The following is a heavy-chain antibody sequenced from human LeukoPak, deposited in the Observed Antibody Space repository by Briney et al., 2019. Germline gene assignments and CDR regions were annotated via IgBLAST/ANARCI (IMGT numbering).Heavy chain of an antibody. V-gene: IGHV5-51*01. CDR3: ASQDNSGWQN. CDR1: GYSFTTYW. CDR2: IYPSDSDT. Sequence: GESLKISCKGSGYSFTTYWIGWVRQMPGKGLEWMGIIYPSDSDTRYSPSFQGQVTISADKSNSTAYLQWSNLKASDTAMYYCASQDNSGWQNWGQGTLVTVSS. J-gene: IGHJ4*02. D-gene: IGHD6-19*01.